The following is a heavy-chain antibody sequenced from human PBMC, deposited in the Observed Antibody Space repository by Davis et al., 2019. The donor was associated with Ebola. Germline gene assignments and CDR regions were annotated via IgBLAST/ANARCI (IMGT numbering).Heavy chain of an antibody. CDR3: ARGDSSTWRLGFAFDV. J-gene: IGHJ3*01. D-gene: IGHD6-13*01. CDR2: IGTDGDP. V-gene: IGHV3-13*05. CDR1: GFTFSSYD. Sequence: GESLKLSCVASGFTFSSYDMQRVRQTAGEGLEWVSSIGTDGDPHYADSAKVRFTISRENAKNSLYLQMNYLNAGDTALYYCARGDSSTWRLGFAFDVWGQGTVVTVSS.